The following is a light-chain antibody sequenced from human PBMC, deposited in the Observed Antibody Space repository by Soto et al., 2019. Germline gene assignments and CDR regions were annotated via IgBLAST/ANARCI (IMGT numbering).Light chain of an antibody. CDR2: DAS. CDR3: QQRSNWPSIT. J-gene: IGKJ5*01. CDR1: QSVSNNY. Sequence: EIALTQSPGTLSLSPGERATLSCRASQSVSNNYLAWYQQKPGQAPRLLIYDASNRATGIPARFSGSGSGTDFTLTISSLEPEDFAVYYCQQRSNWPSITFGQGTRLENK. V-gene: IGKV3-11*01.